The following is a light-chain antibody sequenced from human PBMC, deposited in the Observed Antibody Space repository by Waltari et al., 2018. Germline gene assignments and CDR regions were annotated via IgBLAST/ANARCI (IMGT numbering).Light chain of an antibody. CDR3: MQGAHWPRT. V-gene: IGKV2-30*01. Sequence: DVVMTQSPLSLPVTVGQVASIYCRSSQSLLFSDGKIYLNWFHQSPGQSPRRLIYKVSNRESGVPDRVSGSGSVTDFTLKITRVEAEDVGVYFCMQGAHWPRTFGQGTRVEI. CDR2: KVS. CDR1: QSLLFSDGKIY. J-gene: IGKJ1*01.